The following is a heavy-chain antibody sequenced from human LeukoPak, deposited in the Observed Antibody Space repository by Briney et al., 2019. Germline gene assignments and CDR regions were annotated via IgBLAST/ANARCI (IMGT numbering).Heavy chain of an antibody. D-gene: IGHD7-27*01. V-gene: IGHV1-46*01. CDR3: APTPSGASWYFDL. Sequence: SVNVSCKASGYTFTSYFMHWVRQAPGQGLEWMGIINPSGGFTSYAQKFQGRVTMTRDTSTSTVYMELSSLRSEDTAVYYCAPTPSGASWYFDLWGRGTLGTVSS. CDR2: INPSGGFT. J-gene: IGHJ2*01. CDR1: GYTFTSYF.